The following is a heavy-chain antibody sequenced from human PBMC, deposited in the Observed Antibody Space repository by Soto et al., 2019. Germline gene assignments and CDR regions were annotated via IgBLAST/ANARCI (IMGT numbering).Heavy chain of an antibody. J-gene: IGHJ6*03. D-gene: IGHD2-2*02. V-gene: IGHV1-69*02. CDR3: ASERYCSSTSCYTYYYYYMDV. CDR2: IIPIPGIA. Sequence: SVKVSCKASGGTFSSYTISWVRQAPGQGLEWMGRIIPIPGIANYAQKFQGRVTITADKSTSTAYMELSSLRSEDTAVYYCASERYCSSTSCYTYYYYYMDVWGKGTTVTVSS. CDR1: GGTFSSYT.